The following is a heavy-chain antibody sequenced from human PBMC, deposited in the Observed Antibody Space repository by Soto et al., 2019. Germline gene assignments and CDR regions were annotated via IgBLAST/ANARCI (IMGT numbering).Heavy chain of an antibody. Sequence: SETRSRTWAVSGGSISRYCWSWMRQPPGKGLEWIGYIYYSGSTNYNPSLKSRVTISVDTSKNQFSLKLSSVTAADTAVYYCARGRYKAIVVGTPNYFDYWGQGTLVTVSS. CDR1: GGSISRYC. D-gene: IGHD3-22*01. CDR2: IYYSGST. J-gene: IGHJ4*02. CDR3: ARGRYKAIVVGTPNYFDY. V-gene: IGHV4-59*01.